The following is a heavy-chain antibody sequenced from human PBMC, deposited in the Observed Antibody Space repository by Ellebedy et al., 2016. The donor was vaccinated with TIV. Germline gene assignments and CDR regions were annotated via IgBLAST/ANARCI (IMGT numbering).Heavy chain of an antibody. V-gene: IGHV3-30*18. CDR2: ISYLGNNK. D-gene: IGHD5-24*01. J-gene: IGHJ4*02. Sequence: PGGSLRLSCAASGFTFSTYGMHWVRQAPGKGLAWVAVISYLGNNKYYADSVQGRFTISRDNSENTLYLHMNSLRSEETAEYYCAKDAREKARISWEHDSWGQGTLVTVSS. CDR3: AKDAREKARISWEHDS. CDR1: GFTFSTYG.